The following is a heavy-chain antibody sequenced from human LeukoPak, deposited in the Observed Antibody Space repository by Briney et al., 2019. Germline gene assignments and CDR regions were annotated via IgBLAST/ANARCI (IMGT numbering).Heavy chain of an antibody. CDR1: GYTFTSYG. D-gene: IGHD3-22*01. CDR2: ISAYNGNT. Sequence: ASVNVSCKASGYTFTSYGISWVRQAPGQGLEWMGWISAYNGNTNYAQKLQGRVTMTTDTSTSTAYMELRSLRSDDTAVYYCARVPDYYDSSGYSDYWGQGTPVTVSS. J-gene: IGHJ4*02. CDR3: ARVPDYYDSSGYSDY. V-gene: IGHV1-18*01.